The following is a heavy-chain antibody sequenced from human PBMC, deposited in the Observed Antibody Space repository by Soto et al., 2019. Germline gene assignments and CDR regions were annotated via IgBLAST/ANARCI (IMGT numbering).Heavy chain of an antibody. CDR3: AHRPSYCSGGSCYSGFDY. Sequence: QITLKESGPTLVKPTQTLTLTCTFSGFSLSTSGVGVGWIRQPPGKALEWLALIYWDDDKRYSPSLKSRLTITKDTSKTQLVLTMTNMDPVDPATYYCAHRPSYCSGGSCYSGFDYWSQGTLVTVSS. V-gene: IGHV2-5*02. CDR1: GFSLSTSGVG. CDR2: IYWDDDK. J-gene: IGHJ4*02. D-gene: IGHD2-15*01.